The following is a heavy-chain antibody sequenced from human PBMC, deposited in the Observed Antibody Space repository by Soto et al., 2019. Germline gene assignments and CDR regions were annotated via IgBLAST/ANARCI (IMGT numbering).Heavy chain of an antibody. CDR3: ARWNVQHDSYGYF. D-gene: IGHD5-18*01. Sequence: QVQLVESGGGVVQPGRSLRLSCAASGFTFSSYPMHWVRQAPGKGLEWVALISHDGSNKYYADSVKGRFTISRDNSQNTLYLQMNSLRAEDTAVYYCARWNVQHDSYGYFWGQGTLVTVSS. V-gene: IGHV3-30-3*01. J-gene: IGHJ4*02. CDR1: GFTFSSYP. CDR2: ISHDGSNK.